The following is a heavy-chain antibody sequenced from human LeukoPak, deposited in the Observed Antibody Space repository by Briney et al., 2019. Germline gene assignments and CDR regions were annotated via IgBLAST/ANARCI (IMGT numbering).Heavy chain of an antibody. CDR3: GRHIYPWKYAEGFDI. D-gene: IGHD1-7*01. V-gene: IGHV3-30*04. J-gene: IGHJ3*02. CDR1: GFTFSTYT. CDR2: ISYDGSNT. Sequence: GGSLRLSCAASGFTFSTYTVHWVRQAPGKGLEWVALISYDGSNTYYADSVKGRFTISRDNSKNTMYLQVNSLRAEDTAAYYCGRHIYPWKYAEGFDIWGQGTMVTVSS.